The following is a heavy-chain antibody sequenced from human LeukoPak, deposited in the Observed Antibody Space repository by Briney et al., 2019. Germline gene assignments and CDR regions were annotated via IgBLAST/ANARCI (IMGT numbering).Heavy chain of an antibody. J-gene: IGHJ4*02. Sequence: SETLSLTCAVYGGSFSGYYWSWIRQPPGKGLGWIGEINHSGSTNYNPSLKSRVTISVDTSKNQFSLKLSSVTAADTAVYYCARRRGGSSPFDYWGQGTLVTVSS. CDR1: GGSFSGYY. CDR2: INHSGST. D-gene: IGHD1-26*01. V-gene: IGHV4-34*01. CDR3: ARRRGGSSPFDY.